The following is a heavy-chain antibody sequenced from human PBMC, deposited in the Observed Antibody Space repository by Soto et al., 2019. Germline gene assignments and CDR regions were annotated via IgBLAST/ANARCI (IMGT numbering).Heavy chain of an antibody. Sequence: SETLSLTCTVSGGSFSGYFWSWIRQPPGKELEWIGNIYYRGTTNYNPSLQGRVTMSIDTSKNQFSLMLTSVTAADTAVYYCTRVATAVPSWGRGVLVTVSS. D-gene: IGHD5-18*01. V-gene: IGHV4-59*12. CDR1: GGSFSGYF. J-gene: IGHJ5*02. CDR2: IYYRGTT. CDR3: TRVATAVPS.